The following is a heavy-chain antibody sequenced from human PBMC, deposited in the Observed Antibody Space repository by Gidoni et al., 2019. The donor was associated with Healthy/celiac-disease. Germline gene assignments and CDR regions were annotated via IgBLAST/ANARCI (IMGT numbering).Heavy chain of an antibody. V-gene: IGHV3-64D*09. Sequence: EVQLVESGGGLVQPGGSLRLSCSSSGFTFSSYAMHWVRQAPGKGLEYVSAISSNGGSTYYADSLKGRFTISRDNSKNTLYLQMSSLRAEDTAVYYCVKSPTIDYRVPFDYWGQGTLVTVSS. CDR1: GFTFSSYA. D-gene: IGHD4-4*01. CDR3: VKSPTIDYRVPFDY. CDR2: ISSNGGST. J-gene: IGHJ4*02.